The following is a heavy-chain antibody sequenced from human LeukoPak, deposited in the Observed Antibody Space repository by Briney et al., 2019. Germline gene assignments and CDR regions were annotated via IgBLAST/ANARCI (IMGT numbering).Heavy chain of an antibody. V-gene: IGHV3-43D*03. J-gene: IGHJ6*03. CDR2: ISWDGGST. Sequence: PGGSLRLSCAASGFTFDDYAMHWVRQAPGKGLEWVSLISWDGGSTYYADSVKGRFTISRDNSKNSLYLQMNSLRAEDTALYYCAKDMYRFGEGYYYMDVWGKGTTVTVSS. CDR3: AKDMYRFGEGYYYMDV. D-gene: IGHD3-10*01. CDR1: GFTFDDYA.